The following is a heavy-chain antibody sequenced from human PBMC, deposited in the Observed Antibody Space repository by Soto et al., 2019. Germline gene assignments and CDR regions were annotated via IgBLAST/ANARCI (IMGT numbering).Heavy chain of an antibody. V-gene: IGHV3-23*01. J-gene: IGHJ6*02. CDR3: AREVLVILEWSFTPAGLDV. CDR1: GFTFSDYA. Sequence: EVQLLESGGGLVQPGRSLRLSCAASGFTFSDYAMTWVRQAPGKGLEWLSTISGDGNTYYADSLKGRLTISRDNSQNTFFRQRKSLRAEDPAHYSFAREVLVILEWSFTPAGLDVWGQGTRVTVSS. CDR2: ISGDGNT. D-gene: IGHD3-3*01.